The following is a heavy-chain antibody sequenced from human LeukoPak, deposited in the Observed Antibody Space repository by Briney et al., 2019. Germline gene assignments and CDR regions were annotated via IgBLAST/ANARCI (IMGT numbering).Heavy chain of an antibody. Sequence: PSETLSLTCAVYGGSFSGYYWSWIRQPPGKGLEWIGEINHSGSTNYNPSPKSRVTISVDTSKNQFSLKLSSVTAADTAVYYCARGRIAVAGMGDAFDIWGQGTMVTVSS. CDR2: INHSGST. D-gene: IGHD6-19*01. CDR3: ARGRIAVAGMGDAFDI. J-gene: IGHJ3*02. V-gene: IGHV4-34*01. CDR1: GGSFSGYY.